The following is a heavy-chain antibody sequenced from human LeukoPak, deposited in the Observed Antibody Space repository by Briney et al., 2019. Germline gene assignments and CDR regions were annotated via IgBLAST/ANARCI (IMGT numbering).Heavy chain of an antibody. CDR2: IYHSGST. V-gene: IGHV4-30-2*01. Sequence: PSETLSLTCTVSGGSISSGGYYWSWIRQPPGKGLEWIGYIYHSGSTYYNPSLKSRVTISVDRSKNQFSLKLSSVTAVDTAMYFCAKLSIAAAGQIKNWGQGTLVTVSS. D-gene: IGHD6-13*01. CDR3: AKLSIAAAGQIKN. J-gene: IGHJ4*02. CDR1: GGSISSGGYY.